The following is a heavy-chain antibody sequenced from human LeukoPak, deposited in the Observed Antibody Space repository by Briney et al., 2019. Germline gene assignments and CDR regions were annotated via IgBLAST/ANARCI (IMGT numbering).Heavy chain of an antibody. D-gene: IGHD2-8*01. CDR3: ANKNGYYYYMDV. J-gene: IGHJ6*03. Sequence: GGSLRLSCAASGFTFSSYAMSWVRQAPGKGLEWVSAISGSGGSTYYADSVKGRFTISRDNSKNTLYLQMNSLRAEDTAVYYCANKNGYYYYMDVWGKGTTVTVSS. CDR2: ISGSGGST. CDR1: GFTFSSYA. V-gene: IGHV3-23*01.